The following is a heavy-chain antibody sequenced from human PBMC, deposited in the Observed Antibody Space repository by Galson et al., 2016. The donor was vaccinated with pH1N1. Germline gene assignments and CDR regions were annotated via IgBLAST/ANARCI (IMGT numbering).Heavy chain of an antibody. CDR2: IFDSGAT. CDR3: VRQRIVLAFPKSYFDS. CDR1: GASISGSTFF. V-gene: IGHV4-39*01. Sequence: SETLSLTCKVSGASISGSTFFWGWVRQSPGRGLEWIGSIFDSGATYYNPSLKSRVAVSVDTSQNQFSLRLNSVTAADTALFYCVRQRIVLAFPKSYFDSWGQGTLVTVSS. D-gene: IGHD2-15*01. J-gene: IGHJ4*02.